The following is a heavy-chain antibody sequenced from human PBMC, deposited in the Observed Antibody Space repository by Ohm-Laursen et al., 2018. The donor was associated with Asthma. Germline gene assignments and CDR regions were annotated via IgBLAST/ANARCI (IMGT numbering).Heavy chain of an antibody. J-gene: IGHJ4*02. V-gene: IGHV3-30*03. CDR1: GFTFSSYG. CDR2: ISYDGSNK. Sequence: SLRLSCAASGFTFSSYGMHWVRQAPGKGLEWVAVISYDGSNKYYADSVKGRFTISRDNSKNTLYLQMNSLRAEDTAVYYCARAGFSTDTAMIDFAYWGQGTLVTVSS. CDR3: ARAGFSTDTAMIDFAY. D-gene: IGHD5-18*01.